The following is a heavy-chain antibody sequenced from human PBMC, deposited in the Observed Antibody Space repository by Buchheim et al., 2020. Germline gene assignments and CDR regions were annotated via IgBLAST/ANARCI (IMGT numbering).Heavy chain of an antibody. CDR1: GGSFSGYY. CDR3: ARGCRYYYYYGMDV. CDR2: INHSGST. Sequence: QVQLQPWGAGLLKPSETLSLTCAVYGGSFSGYYWSWIRQPPGKGLEWIGEINHSGSTNYNPSLKSRVTISVDTSKNQFSLKLSSVTAADTAVYYCARGCRYYYYYGMDVWGQGTT. V-gene: IGHV4-34*01. J-gene: IGHJ6*02.